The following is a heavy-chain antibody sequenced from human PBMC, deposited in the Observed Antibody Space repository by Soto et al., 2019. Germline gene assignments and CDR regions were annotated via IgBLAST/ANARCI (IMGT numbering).Heavy chain of an antibody. CDR2: ISYDGSNK. CDR1: GFTFSSYA. D-gene: IGHD6-19*01. J-gene: IGHJ6*02. Sequence: QVQLVESGGGVVQPGRSLRLSCAASGFTFSSYAMQWVRQAPGKGLEWVAGISYDGSNKYYADSVKGRFTISRDNSKNTLYLQMNSLRAEDTAVYYCARLWLGLYYYYGMDVWGQGTTVTVSS. V-gene: IGHV3-30-3*01. CDR3: ARLWLGLYYYYGMDV.